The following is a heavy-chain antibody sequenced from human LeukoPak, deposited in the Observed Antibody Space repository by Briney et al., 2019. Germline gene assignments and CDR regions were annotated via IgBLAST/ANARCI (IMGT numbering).Heavy chain of an antibody. J-gene: IGHJ4*02. V-gene: IGHV4-39*01. Sequence: GSLRLSCAASGFTFSSYWMSWVRQPPGKGLEWIASIHYSGITYYNPSLKSRVTISVDTSKNQFSLKLSSVTAADTAVYYCARYGGQSEFDYWGQGTLVTVSS. CDR1: GFTFSSYW. CDR3: ARYGGQSEFDY. D-gene: IGHD4-23*01. CDR2: IHYSGIT.